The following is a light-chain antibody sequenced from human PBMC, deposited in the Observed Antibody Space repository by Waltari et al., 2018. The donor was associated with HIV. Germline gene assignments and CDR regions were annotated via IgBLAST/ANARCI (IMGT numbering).Light chain of an antibody. CDR3: YSTDSSDNCGV. V-gene: IGLV3-10*01. J-gene: IGLJ3*02. Sequence: SYELTQPPSVSVSPGQTARITCSGDALPKRYTYWYQQKSGQAPVLVIHEDNKRPSGIPERFSGSSSGTMATLTINGAQVGDEADYYCYSTDSSDNCGVFGGGTKLTVL. CDR1: ALPKRY. CDR2: EDN.